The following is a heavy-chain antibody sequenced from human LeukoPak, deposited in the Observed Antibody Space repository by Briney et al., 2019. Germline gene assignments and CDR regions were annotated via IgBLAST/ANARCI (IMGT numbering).Heavy chain of an antibody. D-gene: IGHD3-3*01. V-gene: IGHV1-69*01. CDR2: IIPIFGTA. CDR1: GGTFSSYA. CDR3: AREGYDFWSGYSASWFNP. J-gene: IGHJ5*02. Sequence: SVKVSCKASGGTFSSYAISWVRQAPGQGLEWMGGIIPIFGTANYAQKFQGRVTITADESTSTAYMELSSLRSEDTAVYYCAREGYDFWSGYSASWFNPWGQGTLVTVSS.